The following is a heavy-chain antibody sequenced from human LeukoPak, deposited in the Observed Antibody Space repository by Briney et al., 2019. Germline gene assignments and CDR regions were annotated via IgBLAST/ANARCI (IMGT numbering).Heavy chain of an antibody. V-gene: IGHV4-59*06. J-gene: IGHJ4*02. CDR1: GGSISSYY. D-gene: IGHD3-16*02. CDR2: IYYSGST. CDR3: ARGPDDYVWGSYRYNGPYFDY. Sequence: SETLSLTCTVSGGSISSYYWSWIRQHPGKGLEWIGYIYYSGSTYYNQSLKSRVTISVDTSKNQFSLKLSSVTAADTAVYYCARGPDDYVWGSYRYNGPYFDYWGQGTLVTVSS.